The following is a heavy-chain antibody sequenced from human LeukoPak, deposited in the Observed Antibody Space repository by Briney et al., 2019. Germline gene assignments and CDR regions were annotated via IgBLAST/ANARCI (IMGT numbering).Heavy chain of an antibody. CDR1: GYTFTNYA. CDR3: ARGSGYCTSTGCYRLYYFDF. J-gene: IGHJ4*02. D-gene: IGHD2-2*01. CDR2: INAGTDDT. V-gene: IGHV1-3*01. Sequence: ASVKVSCKASGYTFTNYALHWVRQAPGQRLEWLGWINAGTDDTKYSQKFQGRVTITRDASASTAYMDLSSLRSEDTAVYYCARGSGYCTSTGCYRLYYFDFWGQGTLVTVSS.